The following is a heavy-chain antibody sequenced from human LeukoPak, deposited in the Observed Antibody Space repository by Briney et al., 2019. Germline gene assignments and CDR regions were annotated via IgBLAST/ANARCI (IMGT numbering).Heavy chain of an antibody. CDR2: ITGSGIDL. Sequence: GGSLILSCVACGFSFSDYYMSWIRQAPGRGLEWISYITGSGIDLYYADSVKGRFTISRDNANNSLYLQMNSLRAEDTPVYYCARSIRYYYTMDVWGRGTTVTASS. J-gene: IGHJ6*02. CDR1: GFSFSDYY. V-gene: IGHV3-11*01. CDR3: ARSIRYYYTMDV. D-gene: IGHD2-2*01.